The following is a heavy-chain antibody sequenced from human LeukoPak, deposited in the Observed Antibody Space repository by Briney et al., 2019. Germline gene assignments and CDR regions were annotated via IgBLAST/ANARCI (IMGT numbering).Heavy chain of an antibody. CDR1: GYTFTSYY. J-gene: IGHJ6*02. Sequence: ASVKVSCTASGYTFTSYYMHWVRQVPGQGLEWMGIINPSGGSTSYAQKFQGRVTMTRDTSTSTVYMELSSLRSEDTAVYYCARVGLAAAGTDYYYGMDVWGQGTTVTVSS. D-gene: IGHD6-13*01. CDR2: INPSGGST. V-gene: IGHV1-46*01. CDR3: ARVGLAAAGTDYYYGMDV.